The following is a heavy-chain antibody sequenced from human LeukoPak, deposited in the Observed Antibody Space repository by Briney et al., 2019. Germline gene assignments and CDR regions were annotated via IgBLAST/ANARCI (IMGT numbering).Heavy chain of an antibody. CDR1: GYTFTSYG. J-gene: IGHJ5*02. Sequence: ASVKVSCKASGYTFTSYGISWVRQAPGQGLEWMGWISAYNGNTNYAQKLQGRVTMTTDTSTSTAYMELRSLRSDDTAVYHCARTAYDSSGYYGLVWFDPWGQGTLVTVSS. V-gene: IGHV1-18*01. D-gene: IGHD3-22*01. CDR2: ISAYNGNT. CDR3: ARTAYDSSGYYGLVWFDP.